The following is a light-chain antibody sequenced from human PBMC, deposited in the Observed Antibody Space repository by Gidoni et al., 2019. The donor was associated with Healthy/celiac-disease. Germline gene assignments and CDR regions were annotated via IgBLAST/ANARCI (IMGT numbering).Light chain of an antibody. CDR1: QSVSSY. CDR3: QQRSNWPPSLT. J-gene: IGKJ4*01. V-gene: IGKV3-11*01. Sequence: ELVLTQPPATLFLSPGESTTLPCRASQSVSSYLSWYQQKPGQAPRLLIYDASNRATGIPARFSGSGSGTDFTLTISSLEPEDFAVYYCQQRSNWPPSLTFGEGTKVEIK. CDR2: DAS.